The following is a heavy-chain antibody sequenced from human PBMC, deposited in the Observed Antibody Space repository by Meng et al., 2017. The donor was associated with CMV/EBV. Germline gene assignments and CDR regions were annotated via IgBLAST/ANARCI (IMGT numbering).Heavy chain of an antibody. CDR2: VSWNGSRT. D-gene: IGHD2-2*02. Sequence: GESLKISCAASGFTFSNSDMNWVRQAPGKGLEWVSGVSWNGSRTHYADSVKGRFIISRDNTKNSLYLQMNSLRAEDTAVYYCARDLVEDIVVVPAAITFDYWGQGTLVTVSS. CDR1: GFTFSNSD. V-gene: IGHV3-19*01. CDR3: ARDLVEDIVVVPAAITFDY. J-gene: IGHJ4*01.